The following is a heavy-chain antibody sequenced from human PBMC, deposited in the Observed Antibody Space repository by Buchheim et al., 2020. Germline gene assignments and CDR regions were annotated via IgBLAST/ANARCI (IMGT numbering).Heavy chain of an antibody. Sequence: QVQLQESGPGLVKPSQTLSLTCTVSGGSISSGDYYWSWIRNPPGKGLEWIGYIYYIGGTYYNPSLKSRFTISVETSKNQFSLKLSSVTAADTAVYYCARGGHFPLPGYYYVGFHIWGQGT. CDR3: ARGGHFPLPGYYYVGFHI. CDR1: GGSISSGDYY. J-gene: IGHJ3*02. D-gene: IGHD3-22*01. CDR2: IYYIGGT. V-gene: IGHV4-30-4*01.